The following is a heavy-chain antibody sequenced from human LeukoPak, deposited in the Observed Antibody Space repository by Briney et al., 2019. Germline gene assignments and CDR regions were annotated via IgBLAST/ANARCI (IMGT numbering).Heavy chain of an antibody. D-gene: IGHD3-10*02. CDR1: GFTFSSFE. CDR3: AELGITMIGGV. CDR2: ISSSGSTI. V-gene: IGHV3-48*03. J-gene: IGHJ6*04. Sequence: GGSLRLSCAASGFTFSSFEMNWVRQAPGKGLEWVSYISSSGSTIYYADSVKGRFTISRDNAKNSLYLQMNSLGAEDTAVYYCAELGITMIGGVWGRGTTVTISS.